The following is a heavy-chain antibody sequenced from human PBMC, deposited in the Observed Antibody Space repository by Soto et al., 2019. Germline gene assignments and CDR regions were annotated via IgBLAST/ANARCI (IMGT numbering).Heavy chain of an antibody. Sequence: QVQLVESGGGVVQPGRSLRLSCATSGFTFSSYGMHWVRQGPGKGLEWVAVIWYDGTNKYYADSVNGRFTISRDDSKNTLQLHMNRLGAEDTAVYYCARGPVTTVYTWGDCYFDLGGRGTLVTVSS. J-gene: IGHJ2*01. CDR3: ARGPVTTVYTWGDCYFDL. D-gene: IGHD4-17*01. CDR1: GFTFSSYG. V-gene: IGHV3-33*01. CDR2: IWYDGTNK.